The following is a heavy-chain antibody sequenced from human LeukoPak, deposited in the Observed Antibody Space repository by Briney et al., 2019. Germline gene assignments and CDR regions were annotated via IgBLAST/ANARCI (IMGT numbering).Heavy chain of an antibody. CDR3: ARGRGESVVVDDSFDI. V-gene: IGHV4-59*01. Sequence: SETLSLTCSVSGGSISDYYGSWIRQPPGKGLEWIGYIYFSGGSMYNPSLESRVSMSVDTSKDQFSLHLNSVTAGDTAVYFCARGRGESVVVDDSFDIWGQGTMVTVFS. J-gene: IGHJ3*02. D-gene: IGHD2-15*01. CDR1: GGSISDYY. CDR2: IYFSGGS.